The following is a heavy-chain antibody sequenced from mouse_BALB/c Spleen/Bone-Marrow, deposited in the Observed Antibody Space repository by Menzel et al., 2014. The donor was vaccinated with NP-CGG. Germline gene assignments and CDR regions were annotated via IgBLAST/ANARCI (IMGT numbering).Heavy chain of an antibody. V-gene: IGHV3-5*02. J-gene: IGHJ2*01. Sequence: VQLQQSGPGLVKPSQIVSLTCTVTGISITTGNYRWSWIRQFPGNKLERIGYIYYSGTITYNPSLTSRTTITRDTSKNQFFLEMNSLTAEDTATYYCARYGNYFDYWGQGTTLTVSS. CDR2: IYYSGTI. CDR1: GISITTGNYR. CDR3: ARYGNYFDY. D-gene: IGHD2-1*01.